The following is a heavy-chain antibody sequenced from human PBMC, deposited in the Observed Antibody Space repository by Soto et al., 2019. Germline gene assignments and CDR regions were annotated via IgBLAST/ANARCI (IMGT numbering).Heavy chain of an antibody. CDR3: AKNSPFSNYPIFDS. Sequence: HPGGSLRLSCAASGFSFSTYALNWVRQAPGKGLEWVSSISSGGGGTYYADSVKGRFTISRDNSKNTMYLQMNSLRAEDTAVYYCAKNSPFSNYPIFDSWGQGTLVTVSS. D-gene: IGHD4-4*01. CDR2: ISSGGGGT. CDR1: GFSFSTYA. V-gene: IGHV3-23*01. J-gene: IGHJ4*02.